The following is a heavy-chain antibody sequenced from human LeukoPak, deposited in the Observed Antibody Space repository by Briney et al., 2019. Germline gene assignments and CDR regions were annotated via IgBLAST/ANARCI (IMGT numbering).Heavy chain of an antibody. CDR2: INSDGSST. CDR3: AIDPQDSGWYTDYFDY. Sequence: GGSLRLSCAASGFTFGSYWMHWVRQAPGKGLVWVSRINSDGSSTSYADSVKGRFTISRDNAKNTLYLQMNSLRAEDTAVYYCAIDPQDSGWYTDYFDYWGQGTLVTVSS. V-gene: IGHV3-74*01. J-gene: IGHJ4*02. D-gene: IGHD6-19*01. CDR1: GFTFGSYW.